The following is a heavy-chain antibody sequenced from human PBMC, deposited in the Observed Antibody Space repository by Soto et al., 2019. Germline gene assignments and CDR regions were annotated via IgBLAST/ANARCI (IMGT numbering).Heavy chain of an antibody. CDR1: GGSISSYY. CDR2: IYTSGST. CDR3: AREGRGYCSGGSCYSTYYFDY. Sequence: PSETLSLTCTVSGGSISSYYWSWIRQPAGKGLEWIGRIYTSGSTNYNPSLKSRVTMPVDTSKNQFSLKLSSVTAADTAVYYCAREGRGYCSGGSCYSTYYFDYWGQGTLVTVSS. D-gene: IGHD2-15*01. J-gene: IGHJ4*02. V-gene: IGHV4-4*07.